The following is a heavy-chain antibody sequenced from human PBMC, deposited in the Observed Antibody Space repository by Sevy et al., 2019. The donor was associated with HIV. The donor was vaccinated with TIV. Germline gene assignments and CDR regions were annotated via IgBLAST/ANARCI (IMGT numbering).Heavy chain of an antibody. J-gene: IGHJ6*02. Sequence: GGSLRLSCAASGFPFSSYAMSWVRQAPGRGLEWVSTLIGGGRRTYYADSVTGRFINSGDNSRKTLYLQMNSLRAEDMAIYYCANRRVQSGLSGGGANYGMDVCGRGTTVTVSS. V-gene: IGHV3-23*01. D-gene: IGHD2-8*02. CDR3: ANRRVQSGLSGGGANYGMDV. CDR2: LIGGGRRT. CDR1: GFPFSSYA.